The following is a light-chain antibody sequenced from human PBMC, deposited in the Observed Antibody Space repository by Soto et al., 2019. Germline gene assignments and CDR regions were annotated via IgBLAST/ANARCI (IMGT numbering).Light chain of an antibody. V-gene: IGKV3-11*01. J-gene: IGKJ5*01. CDR3: QHHSSWSPIT. CDR2: DAS. CDR1: QFVDSD. Sequence: VLLTQSPATLSLSPGERVTLSCRASQFVDSDLAWYQQKPGQAPRLLVYDASARATGIPGRFSGSGSGTDFTLTISSLEPEDFAVNYCQHHSSWSPITFGRGTRLEIK.